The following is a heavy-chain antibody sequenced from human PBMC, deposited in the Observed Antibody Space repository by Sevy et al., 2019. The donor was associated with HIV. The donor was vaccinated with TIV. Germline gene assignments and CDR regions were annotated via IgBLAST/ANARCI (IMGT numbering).Heavy chain of an antibody. Sequence: SQTLSLTCAISGDSVSSNSAAWNWIRQSPSRGLEWLGRTYYRSKWYNDYAVSVKSRITINPDTSKNQFSLQLNSVTPEDTAVYYCARDLCSSTSCYLWARVYNWFDPWGQGTLVTVSS. CDR1: GDSVSSNSAA. CDR3: ARDLCSSTSCYLWARVYNWFDP. CDR2: TYYRSKWYN. D-gene: IGHD2-2*01. V-gene: IGHV6-1*01. J-gene: IGHJ5*02.